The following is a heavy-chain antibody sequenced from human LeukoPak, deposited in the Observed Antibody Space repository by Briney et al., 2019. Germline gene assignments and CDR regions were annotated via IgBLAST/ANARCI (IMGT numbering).Heavy chain of an antibody. V-gene: IGHV3-64*01. CDR2: ISSNGGST. CDR1: GFTFSSYA. D-gene: IGHD1-26*01. J-gene: IGHJ3*02. CDR3: ARDALVGATAFDI. Sequence: GGSLRLSCAASGFTFSSYAMHWVRQAPGKGLEYVSAISSNGGSTYYANSVKGRFTISRDNSKNTLYLQMGSLRAEDMAVYYCARDALVGATAFDIWGQGTMVTVSS.